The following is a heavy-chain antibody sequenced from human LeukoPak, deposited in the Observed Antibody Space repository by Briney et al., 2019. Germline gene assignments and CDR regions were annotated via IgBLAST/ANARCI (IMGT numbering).Heavy chain of an antibody. Sequence: PSETLSLTCTVSGDSISRFYWSWIRQPPGKGLEWIGYIYYSGSTNYNPSLKSRVTISVDTSKNQFSLKLSSVTAADTAVYYCARAQTPGGRYFDFDYWGQGTLVTVSS. D-gene: IGHD3-9*01. V-gene: IGHV4-59*01. J-gene: IGHJ4*02. CDR1: GDSISRFY. CDR3: ARAQTPGGRYFDFDY. CDR2: IYYSGST.